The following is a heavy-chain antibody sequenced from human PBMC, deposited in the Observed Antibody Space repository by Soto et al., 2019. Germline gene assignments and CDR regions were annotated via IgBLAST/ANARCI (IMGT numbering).Heavy chain of an antibody. V-gene: IGHV1-69*02. J-gene: IGHJ4*02. CDR1: GDTFNFYS. D-gene: IGHD3-10*01. CDR3: ASSYGSGYRAFDY. CDR2: VNPIVSMS. Sequence: QVQLVQSGAEVKRPGSSVKVSCKASGDTFNFYSINWVRQAPGLGLEWMGRVNPIVSMSNYARKFQGRVRMTAGKDMCRSRRELSSLRSEDRAIYYCASSYGSGYRAFDYWGQGALVTVSS.